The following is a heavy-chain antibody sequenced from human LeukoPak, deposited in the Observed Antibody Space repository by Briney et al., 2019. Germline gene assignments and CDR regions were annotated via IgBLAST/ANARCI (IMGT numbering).Heavy chain of an antibody. J-gene: IGHJ3*02. CDR1: GFTFSSYE. V-gene: IGHV3-21*01. CDR3: ARSYDILTGSADAFDI. D-gene: IGHD3-9*01. Sequence: GGSLRLSCAASGFTFSSYEMNWVRQAPGKGLEWVSSISSSSSYIYYADSVKGRFTISRDNAKNSLYLQMNSLRAEDTAVYYCARSYDILTGSADAFDIWGQGTMVTVSS. CDR2: ISSSSSYI.